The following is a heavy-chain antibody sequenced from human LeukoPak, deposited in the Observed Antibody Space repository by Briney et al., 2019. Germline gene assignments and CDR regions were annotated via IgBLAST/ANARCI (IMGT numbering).Heavy chain of an antibody. CDR2: INSDGSST. CDR3: ARPRGYSGYDPFDP. CDR1: GFTFSSHW. D-gene: IGHD5-12*01. Sequence: GGSLRLSCAASGFTFSSHWMHWVRQAPGKGLVWVSRINSDGSSTSHADSVKGRFTISRDNAKNTLYLQMNSLRVEDTAVYYCARPRGYSGYDPFDPWGQGTLVTVSS. V-gene: IGHV3-74*01. J-gene: IGHJ5*02.